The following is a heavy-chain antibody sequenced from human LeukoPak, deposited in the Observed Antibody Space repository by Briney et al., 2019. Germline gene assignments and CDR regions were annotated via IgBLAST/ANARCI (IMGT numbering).Heavy chain of an antibody. CDR2: ISHSGST. CDR1: GGSFSGYY. V-gene: IGHV4-34*01. J-gene: IGHJ4*02. Sequence: SETLSLTCAVYGGSFSGYYWRWIRQPPGKGLEWIGEISHSGSTNYNPSLKSRVTISVDTSKNQFSLKLSSVTAADTAVYYCARDRNHCSSTSCYTWIFDYWGQGTLVTVSS. D-gene: IGHD2-2*02. CDR3: ARDRNHCSSTSCYTWIFDY.